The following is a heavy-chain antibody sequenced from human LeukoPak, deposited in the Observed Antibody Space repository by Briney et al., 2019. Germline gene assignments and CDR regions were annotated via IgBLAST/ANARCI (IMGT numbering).Heavy chain of an antibody. V-gene: IGHV4-31*03. CDR3: ARAGYCGSTSCLLKGYYFDY. J-gene: IGHJ4*02. CDR2: IYYSGST. D-gene: IGHD2-2*03. Sequence: PSQTLSLTCTVSGGSISSGGYYWSWIRQHPGKGLEWIGYIYYSGSTYYNPSLKSRVTISVDTSKNQFSLKLSSVTAADTAVYYCARAGYCGSTSCLLKGYYFDYWGQGTLVTVSS. CDR1: GGSISSGGYY.